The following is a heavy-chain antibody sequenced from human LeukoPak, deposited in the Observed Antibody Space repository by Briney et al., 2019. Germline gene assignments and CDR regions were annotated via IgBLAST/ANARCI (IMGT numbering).Heavy chain of an antibody. J-gene: IGHJ4*02. CDR1: GYTFTGYY. D-gene: IGHD6-19*01. Sequence: ASVKVSCKASGYTFTGYYIHWVRQAPGQGLEWMGRVRQAPGQGLVWMGRINPNSGGTNYAQKFQGRVTMTRDTSISTAYMELSSLRSDDTAVYYCARAAQSRSGGQKEDYWGQGTLVTVSS. V-gene: IGHV1-2*06. CDR2: INPNSGGT. CDR3: ARAAQSRSGGQKEDY.